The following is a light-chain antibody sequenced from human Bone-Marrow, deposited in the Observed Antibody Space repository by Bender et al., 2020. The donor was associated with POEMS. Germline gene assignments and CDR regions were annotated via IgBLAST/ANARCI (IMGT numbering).Light chain of an antibody. V-gene: IGLV2-14*03. CDR1: SSDVGGYNY. CDR3: CSFAGSYSFV. J-gene: IGLJ1*01. CDR2: DVT. Sequence: QSALTQPASVSGSPGQSITISCTGTSSDVGGYNYVSWYQHHPGKAPKLMIFDVTNRPSGVSDRFSGSGSGNTASLTISGLQAEDEADYYCCSFAGSYSFVFGTGTKMTVL.